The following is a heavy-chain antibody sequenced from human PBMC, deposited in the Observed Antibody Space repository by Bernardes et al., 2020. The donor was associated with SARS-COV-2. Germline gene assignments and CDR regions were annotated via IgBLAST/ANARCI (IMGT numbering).Heavy chain of an antibody. CDR1: GFTFSSYG. D-gene: IGHD3-16*01. J-gene: IGHJ6*02. CDR2: ISYDGSNK. Sequence: GGSLRLSCAASGFTFSSYGMHWVRQAPGKGLEWVAVISYDGSNKYYADSVKGRFTISRDNSKNTLYLQMNSLRAEDTAVYYCAKDYAGYMAGYYYGMDVWGQGTTVTVSS. V-gene: IGHV3-30*18. CDR3: AKDYAGYMAGYYYGMDV.